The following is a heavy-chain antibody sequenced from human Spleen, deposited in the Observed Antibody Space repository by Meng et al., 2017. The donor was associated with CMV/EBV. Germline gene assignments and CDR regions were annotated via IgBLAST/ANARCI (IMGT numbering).Heavy chain of an antibody. CDR2: IRYDGSDK. V-gene: IGHV3-30*02. D-gene: IGHD6-19*01. J-gene: IGHJ4*02. CDR3: ARVGYSSGWYVEY. CDR1: GFTFISYG. Sequence: GESLKISCAASGFTFISYGMHWVRQAPGKGLEWVAFIRYDGSDKYYADFVKGRFTISRDNSKNTLYLQMNSLRAEDTAVYYCARVGYSSGWYVEYWGQGTLVTVSS.